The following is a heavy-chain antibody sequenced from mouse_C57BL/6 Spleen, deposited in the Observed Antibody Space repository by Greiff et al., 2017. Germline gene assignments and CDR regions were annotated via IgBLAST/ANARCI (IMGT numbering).Heavy chain of an antibody. V-gene: IGHV1-50*01. CDR1: GYTFTSYW. J-gene: IGHJ3*01. CDR2: IDPSDSYT. Sequence: VQLQQPGAELVKPGASVKLSCKASGYTFTSYWMQWVKQRPGQGLEWIGEIDPSDSYTNYNPTFKGKATLTVDTSSSTAYMQLSSLTSEDSAVYYCARRGYSNSPWFAYWGQGTLVTVSA. CDR3: ARRGYSNSPWFAY. D-gene: IGHD2-5*01.